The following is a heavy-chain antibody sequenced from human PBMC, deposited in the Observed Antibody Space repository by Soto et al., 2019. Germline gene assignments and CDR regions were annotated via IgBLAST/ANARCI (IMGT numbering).Heavy chain of an antibody. CDR3: ASRYSGSYYFDY. J-gene: IGHJ4*02. D-gene: IGHD1-26*01. CDR1: RGTFSSYA. CDR2: IIPIFGTA. Sequence: ASVKVSCKASRGTFSSYAISWVRQAPGQGLEWMGGIIPIFGTANYAQKFQGRVTITADESTSTAYMELSSLRSEDTAVYYCASRYSGSYYFDYWGQGTLVTVSS. V-gene: IGHV1-69*13.